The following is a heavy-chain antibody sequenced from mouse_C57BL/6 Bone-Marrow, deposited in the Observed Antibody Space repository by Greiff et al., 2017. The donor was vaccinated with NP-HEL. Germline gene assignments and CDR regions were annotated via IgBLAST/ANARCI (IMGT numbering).Heavy chain of an antibody. CDR1: GYTFTSYW. CDR2: IYPGSGST. CDR3: ARITTVVAHYYAMDY. Sequence: VQLQQPGAELVKPGASVKMSCKASGYTFTSYWITWVKQRPGQGLEWIGDIYPGSGSTNYNEKFKSKATLTVDTSSSTAYMQLSSLTSEDSAVYYCARITTVVAHYYAMDYWGQGTSVTVSS. D-gene: IGHD1-1*01. V-gene: IGHV1-55*01. J-gene: IGHJ4*01.